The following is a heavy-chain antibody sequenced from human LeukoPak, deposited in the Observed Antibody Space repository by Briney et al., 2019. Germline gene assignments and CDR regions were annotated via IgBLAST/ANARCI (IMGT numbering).Heavy chain of an antibody. J-gene: IGHJ4*02. Sequence: PSETLSLTCTVSGGSISSYYWSWIRQPPGKGLEWIGYIYYSGSTNYNPSLKSRVTISVDTSKNQFSLKLSSVTAADTAVYYCARDFSMVGPGYFDYWGQGTLVTVSS. CDR1: GGSISSYY. D-gene: IGHD4/OR15-4a*01. CDR3: ARDFSMVGPGYFDY. V-gene: IGHV4-59*12. CDR2: IYYSGST.